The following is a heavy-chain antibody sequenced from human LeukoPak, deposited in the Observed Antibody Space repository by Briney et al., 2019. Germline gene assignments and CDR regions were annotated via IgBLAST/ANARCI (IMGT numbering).Heavy chain of an antibody. J-gene: IGHJ6*02. D-gene: IGHD2-15*01. V-gene: IGHV1-69*13. CDR3: ARVESGSWKFHYYYVMDV. CDR1: RGTFSSYA. Sequence: GASVTVSRKASRGTFSSYAISWVRQAPGQGLEWMGGIIPIFGTANYAQKFQGRVTITADESTSTAYMELSSLRSEDTAVYYCARVESGSWKFHYYYVMDVWGQGTTVTVSS. CDR2: IIPIFGTA.